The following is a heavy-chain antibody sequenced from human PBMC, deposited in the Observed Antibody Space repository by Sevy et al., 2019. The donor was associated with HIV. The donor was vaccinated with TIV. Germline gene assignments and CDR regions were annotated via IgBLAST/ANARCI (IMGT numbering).Heavy chain of an antibody. CDR1: GFTLSDYY. D-gene: IGHD4-17*01. CDR2: ISGSGDAI. Sequence: GGSLRLSCAGSGFTLSDYYMSWIRQAPGKGLQWISYISGSGDAIYYADSVKGGFTISRDNAKNSVYLQMNSLRAEDTAVYYCARDHVKDGDLGDYYYFAMDVWGQGTTVTVSS. CDR3: ARDHVKDGDLGDYYYFAMDV. J-gene: IGHJ6*02. V-gene: IGHV3-11*01.